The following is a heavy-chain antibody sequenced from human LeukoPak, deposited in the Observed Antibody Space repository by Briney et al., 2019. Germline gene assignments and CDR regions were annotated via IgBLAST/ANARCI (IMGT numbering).Heavy chain of an antibody. CDR3: AKDLPYYDFWSGYLGAIDY. Sequence: GGSLRLSCAASGFTFSSYGMSWVRQAPGKGLEWVSAISGSGGSTYYADSVKGRFTISRDNSKNTLYLQMNSLRAEDTAVYYCAKDLPYYDFWSGYLGAIDYWGQGTLVTVSS. CDR2: ISGSGGST. CDR1: GFTFSSYG. V-gene: IGHV3-23*01. J-gene: IGHJ4*02. D-gene: IGHD3-3*01.